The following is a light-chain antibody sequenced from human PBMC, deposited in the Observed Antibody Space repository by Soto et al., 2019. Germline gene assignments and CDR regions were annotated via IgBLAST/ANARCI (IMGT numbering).Light chain of an antibody. CDR2: GAS. CDR1: QSVSSSY. Sequence: EIVLTQSPGTLSLSPGERATLSCRASQSVSSSYLAWYQQKPGQAPRLLINGASSRATGIPDRFSGSGSGTDFTLNISRLEPEDFAVYYCQQCGSSPWTFGQGTKVDIK. V-gene: IGKV3-20*01. CDR3: QQCGSSPWT. J-gene: IGKJ1*01.